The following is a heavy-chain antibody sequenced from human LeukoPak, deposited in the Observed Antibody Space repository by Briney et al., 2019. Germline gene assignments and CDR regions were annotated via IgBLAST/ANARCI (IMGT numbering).Heavy chain of an antibody. CDR1: GFTFSSYA. Sequence: GRSLRLSCAASGFTFSSYAVHCVRQAPGKGLEWVAVISYDGSNKYYADSVKGRFTISRDNSKNTLYLQMNSLRAEDTAVYYCARGRPEAGVGPLDYWGQGTLVTVSS. J-gene: IGHJ4*02. CDR3: ARGRPEAGVGPLDY. V-gene: IGHV3-30*14. D-gene: IGHD6-6*01. CDR2: ISYDGSNK.